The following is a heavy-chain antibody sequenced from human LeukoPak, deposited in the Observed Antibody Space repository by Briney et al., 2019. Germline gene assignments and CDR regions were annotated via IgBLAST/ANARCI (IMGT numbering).Heavy chain of an antibody. CDR2: INPNSGGT. CDR1: GYTFTSQD. D-gene: IGHD6-13*01. CDR3: ARGYSSSWYDY. V-gene: IGHV1-2*04. J-gene: IGHJ4*02. Sequence: WASMKVSCKASGYTFTSQDINWVRQAPGQGLEWMGWINPNSGGTNYAQKFQGWVTMTRDTSISTAYMELSRLRSDDTAVYYCARGYSSSWYDYWGQGTLVTVSS.